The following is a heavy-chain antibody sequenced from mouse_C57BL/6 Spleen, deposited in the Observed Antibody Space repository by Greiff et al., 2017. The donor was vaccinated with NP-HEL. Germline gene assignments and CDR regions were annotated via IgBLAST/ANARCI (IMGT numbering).Heavy chain of an antibody. Sequence: LQQSGASVKISCKASGYAFSSYWMNWVKQRPGKGLEWIGQIYPGDGDTNSNGKFKGKATLTADKSSSTAYMQLSSLTSEDSAVYFCARGSTTAHWYFDVWGTGTTVTVSS. CDR1: GYAFSSYW. CDR2: IYPGDGDT. V-gene: IGHV1-80*01. J-gene: IGHJ1*03. D-gene: IGHD1-2*01. CDR3: ARGSTTAHWYFDV.